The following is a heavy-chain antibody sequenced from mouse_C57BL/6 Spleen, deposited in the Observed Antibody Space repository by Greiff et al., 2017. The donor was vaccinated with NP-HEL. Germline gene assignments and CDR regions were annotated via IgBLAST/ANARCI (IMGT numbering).Heavy chain of an antibody. CDR3: ARGTGQYWYFDV. CDR2: IDPSDSYT. J-gene: IGHJ1*03. Sequence: QVHVKQSGAELVKPGASVKLSCKASGYTFTSYWMQWVKQRPGQGLEWIGEIDPSDSYTNYNQKFKGKATLTVDKSSSTAYMKLSSLTSEDSAVYYWARGTGQYWYFDVWGTGTTVTVSS. D-gene: IGHD4-1*01. CDR1: GYTFTSYW. V-gene: IGHV1-50*01.